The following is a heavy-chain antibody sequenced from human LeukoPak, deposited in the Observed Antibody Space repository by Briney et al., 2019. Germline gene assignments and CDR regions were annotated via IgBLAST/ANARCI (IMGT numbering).Heavy chain of an antibody. CDR3: ARAGPGVDYYDFWSGYSAIYYFDN. Sequence: ASVKVSCKASGYTFTGYYMHWVRQAPGQGLEWMGWINPNSGGTNYAQKFQGRVTMTRDTSISTAYMELSRLRSDDTAVYYCARAGPGVDYYDFWSGYSAIYYFDNWGQGTLVTVSS. CDR1: GYTFTGYY. CDR2: INPNSGGT. V-gene: IGHV1-2*02. D-gene: IGHD3-3*01. J-gene: IGHJ4*02.